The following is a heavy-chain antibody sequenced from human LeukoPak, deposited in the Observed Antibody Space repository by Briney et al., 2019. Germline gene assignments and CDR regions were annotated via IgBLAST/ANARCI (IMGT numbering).Heavy chain of an antibody. CDR1: GASINSYY. V-gene: IGHV4-4*07. J-gene: IGHJ4*02. CDR3: ANGGNSGSYFED. CDR2: MYTSGRT. D-gene: IGHD1-26*01. Sequence: SETLSLTRTVSGASINSYYWSWIRQPAGKGLEWIGRMYTSGRTHYSPSLESRLTMSVDTSKNQFSLKLTSVTAADTAVYYCANGGNSGSYFEDWGQGTLVTVSS.